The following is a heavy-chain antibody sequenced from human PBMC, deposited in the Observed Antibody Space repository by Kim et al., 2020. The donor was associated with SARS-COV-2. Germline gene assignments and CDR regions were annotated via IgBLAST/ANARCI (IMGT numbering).Heavy chain of an antibody. D-gene: IGHD3-10*01. CDR2: INTNTGNP. CDR3: ARGLINYYGSGSYRYYGMDV. CDR1: GYTFTSYA. Sequence: ASVKVSCKASGYTFTSYAMNWVRQAPGQGLEWMGWINTNTGNPTYAQGFTGRFVFSLDTSVSTAYLQISSLKAEDTAVYYCARGLINYYGSGSYRYYGMDVWGQGTTVTVSS. V-gene: IGHV7-4-1*02. J-gene: IGHJ6*02.